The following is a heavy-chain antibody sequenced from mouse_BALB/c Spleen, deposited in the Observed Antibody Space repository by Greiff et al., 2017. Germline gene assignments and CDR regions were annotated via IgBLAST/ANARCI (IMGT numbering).Heavy chain of an antibody. CDR2: IDPANGNT. V-gene: IGHV14-3*02. CDR1: GFTFTDTY. J-gene: IGHJ2*01. Sequence: VQLKESGAELVKPGASVKLSCTASGFTFTDTYMHWVKQRPEQGLEWIGRIDPANGNTKYDPKFQGKATITADTSSNTAYLQLSSLTSEDTAVYYGARRFTTVVRNYFDYWGQGTTLTVSS. D-gene: IGHD1-1*01. CDR3: ARRFTTVVRNYFDY.